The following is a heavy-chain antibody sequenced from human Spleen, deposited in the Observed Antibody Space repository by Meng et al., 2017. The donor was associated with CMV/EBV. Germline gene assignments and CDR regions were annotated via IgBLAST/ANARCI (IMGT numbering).Heavy chain of an antibody. J-gene: IGHJ4*02. D-gene: IGHD2-8*01. CDR2: IHPHRGDT. CDR3: ARVGHGVGYRFDS. V-gene: IGHV1-2*02. CDR1: GYTFTAHY. Sequence: ASVKVSCKASGYTFTAHYFHWVRQAPGQGLEWMGWIHPHRGDTNYAQQFQGRVTLTRDTSINTGYMELTRLTSDDTAVYYCARVGHGVGYRFDSWGQGTLVTVSS.